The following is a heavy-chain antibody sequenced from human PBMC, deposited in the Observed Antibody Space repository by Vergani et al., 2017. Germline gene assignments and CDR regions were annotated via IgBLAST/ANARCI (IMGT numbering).Heavy chain of an antibody. J-gene: IGHJ4*02. CDR2: IYYSGST. D-gene: IGHD3-16*01. V-gene: IGHV4-39*01. CDR1: GGSISSSSYY. Sequence: QLQLQESGPGLVKPSETLSLTCTVSGGSISSSSYYWGWIRQPPGKGLEWIGSIYYSGSTYYNPSLKSRVTISVDTSKNQFSLKLSSVTAADTAVYYCARQGLEQATAFAYGGQGTLVTVSS. CDR3: ARQGLEQATAFAY.